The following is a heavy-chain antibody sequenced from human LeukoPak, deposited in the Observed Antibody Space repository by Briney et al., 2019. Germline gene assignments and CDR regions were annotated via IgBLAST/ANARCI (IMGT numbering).Heavy chain of an antibody. J-gene: IGHJ4*02. V-gene: IGHV1-2*02. CDR3: ARDQAAAGYLTSGENFDY. Sequence: ASVKVSCKASGYTFTGYYMHWVRQAPGQGLEWMGWINPNSGGTNYAQKFRGRVTMTRDTSISTACMELSRLRSDDTAVYYCARDQAAAGYLTSGENFDYWGQGTLVTVSS. D-gene: IGHD6-13*01. CDR1: GYTFTGYY. CDR2: INPNSGGT.